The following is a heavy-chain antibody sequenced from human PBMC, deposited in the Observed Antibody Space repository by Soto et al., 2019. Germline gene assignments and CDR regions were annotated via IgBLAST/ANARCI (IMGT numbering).Heavy chain of an antibody. D-gene: IGHD3-22*01. J-gene: IGHJ6*02. CDR3: ASGYYSALNYYYYGMDV. Sequence: ASVKVSCKASGYTFTSYAMHWVRQAPGQRLEWMGWINAGNGNTKYSQKFQGRVTITRDTSASTAYMELSSLRSEDTAVYYCASGYYSALNYYYYGMDVWGQGTTVTVSS. CDR2: INAGNGNT. V-gene: IGHV1-3*01. CDR1: GYTFTSYA.